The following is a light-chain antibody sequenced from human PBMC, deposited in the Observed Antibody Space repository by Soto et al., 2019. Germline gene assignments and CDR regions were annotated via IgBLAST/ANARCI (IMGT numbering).Light chain of an antibody. J-gene: IGKJ2*01. CDR1: QSINNNH. CDR3: RLSGRSPYT. CDR2: GAS. V-gene: IGKV3-20*01. Sequence: EIVLTQSPGTLSLSPGERATLSCRASQSINNNHLAWYQQKPGQAPRLLIYGASSRATGVPYRFSGSGSGTDFSLTSSRLEPEDFEVYYCRLSGRSPYTFGQGTKLEIK.